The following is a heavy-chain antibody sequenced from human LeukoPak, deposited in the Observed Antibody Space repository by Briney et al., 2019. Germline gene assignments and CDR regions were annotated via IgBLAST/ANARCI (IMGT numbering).Heavy chain of an antibody. CDR2: ISSSGSTI. J-gene: IGHJ4*02. D-gene: IGHD6-19*01. Sequence: GGSLRLSCAASGFTFSSYEMNWVRQAPGKGLEWVSYISSSGSTIYYADSVKGRFTISRDNAKNSLYLQMNSLRAEDTAVCYCARDRFSEVADPFDYWGQGTLVTVSS. CDR3: ARDRFSEVADPFDY. CDR1: GFTFSSYE. V-gene: IGHV3-48*03.